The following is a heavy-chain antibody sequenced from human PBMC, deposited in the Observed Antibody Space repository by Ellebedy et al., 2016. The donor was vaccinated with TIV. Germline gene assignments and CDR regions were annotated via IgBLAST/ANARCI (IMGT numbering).Heavy chain of an antibody. CDR1: GFTFSSYA. CDR3: AKDRVVAAGGYYYYGMDV. D-gene: IGHD2-15*01. V-gene: IGHV3-23*01. J-gene: IGHJ6*02. CDR2: ISGSGGST. Sequence: GGSLRLXCAASGFTFSSYAMSWVRQAPGKGLEWVSAISGSGGSTYYADSVKGRFTNSRDNSKNTLYLQMNSLRAEDTAVYYCAKDRVVAAGGYYYYGMDVWGQGTTVTVSS.